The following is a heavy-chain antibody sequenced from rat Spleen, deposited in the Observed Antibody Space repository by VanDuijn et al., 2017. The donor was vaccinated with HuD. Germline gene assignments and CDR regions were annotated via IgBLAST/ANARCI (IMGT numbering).Heavy chain of an antibody. J-gene: IGHJ2*01. Sequence: EVQLQESGPGLVKPSQSLSLTCSVTGYSITSSYRWNWIRKFPGNKLEWMGSINSAGSTNYNPPPKIQISITRDTSKNQFFLQLTSVTTEDTATYYCARRSSYTVDYWGQGVMVTVSS. CDR3: ARRSSYTVDY. CDR2: INSAGST. V-gene: IGHV3-3*01. CDR1: GYSITSSYR. D-gene: IGHD1-2*01.